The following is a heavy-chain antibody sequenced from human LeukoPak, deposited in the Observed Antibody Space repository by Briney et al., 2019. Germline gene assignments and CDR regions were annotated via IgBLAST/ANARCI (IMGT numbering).Heavy chain of an antibody. V-gene: IGHV3-23*01. CDR2: ISYNGAST. Sequence: LPGGSLRLSCVASGFTFGDVVMSWVRQAPGKGLEWVSAISYNGASTDYADSVKGRFAISRDNSKNTLYLQMNSLRAEDTAVYYCARRTGGTKGYWGQGTQVTVSS. CDR3: ARRTGGTKGY. J-gene: IGHJ4*02. D-gene: IGHD7-27*01. CDR1: GFTFGDVV.